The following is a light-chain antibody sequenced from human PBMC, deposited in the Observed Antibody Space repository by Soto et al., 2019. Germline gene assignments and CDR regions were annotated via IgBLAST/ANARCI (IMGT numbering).Light chain of an antibody. CDR3: QQSYNYPST. J-gene: IGKJ1*01. CDR2: AAS. CDR1: QDVSSY. V-gene: IGKV1-8*01. Sequence: AIRMTQSPSSFSASTGARVTITCRASQDVSSYLAWYQQKPGKAPELLIYAASTLQTGVPSRFSGSGSGTDFTLTISNLQSEDFATYYCQQSYNYPSTFGQGTKVEI.